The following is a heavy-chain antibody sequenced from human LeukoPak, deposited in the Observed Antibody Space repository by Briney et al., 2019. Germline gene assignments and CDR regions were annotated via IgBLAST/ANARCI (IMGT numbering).Heavy chain of an antibody. CDR2: INPNSGGT. CDR1: GYTFTAYY. D-gene: IGHD6-13*01. V-gene: IGHV1-2*02. Sequence: GASVKVSFTSSGYTFTAYYMHWVRQAPGQGLEWMGWINPNSGGTNYAQKLQGRVTMTTDTSTSTACMELRSLRSDDTAVYYCARWGGRQLVRWFDHWGQGTLVTVSS. CDR3: ARWGGRQLVRWFDH. J-gene: IGHJ5*02.